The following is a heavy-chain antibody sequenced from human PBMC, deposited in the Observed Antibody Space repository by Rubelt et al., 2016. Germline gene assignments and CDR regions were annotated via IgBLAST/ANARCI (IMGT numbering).Heavy chain of an antibody. CDR3: AKGGDGYNPGYYYYYGMDV. J-gene: IGHJ6*02. V-gene: IGHV3-48*01. CDR1: GFTFGGFS. CDR2: FSSISSTI. D-gene: IGHD5-24*01. Sequence: EVQLVESGGGLVQPGGSLRLSFAALGFTFGGFSMTWVGRAPGEGWEWFSYFSSISSTIYSADSVKGRFTISRDNAKNTLYLQRNSLRAEDTAVYYCAKGGDGYNPGYYYYYGMDVWGQGTTVTVSS.